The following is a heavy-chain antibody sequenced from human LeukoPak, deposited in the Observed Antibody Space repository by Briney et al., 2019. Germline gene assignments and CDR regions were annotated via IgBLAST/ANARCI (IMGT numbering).Heavy chain of an antibody. CDR1: GFTVSRKY. CDR3: ASALTVSGVGNLDF. CDR2: IYSGGTT. V-gene: IGHV3-66*02. D-gene: IGHD3-3*01. J-gene: IGHJ4*02. Sequence: PGRSLRLSCAASGFTVSRKYMSWVRQAPGKGLEWVSVIYSGGTTYYADSVKGRFTITRDNSKNTLYLQMNSLRAEDTAVYYCASALTVSGVGNLDFWGQGTLVTVSS.